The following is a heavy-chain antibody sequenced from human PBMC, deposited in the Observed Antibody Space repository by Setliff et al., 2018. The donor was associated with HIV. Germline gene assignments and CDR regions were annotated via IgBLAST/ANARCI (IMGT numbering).Heavy chain of an antibody. V-gene: IGHV4-31*03. Sequence: SETLSLTCTVSGGSINSGNYYWSWIRQHPGKGLEWIGYIYYSGSTYYNPSLKSRVTMSVDTSKNQFSLKLSSVTAADTAVYYCAREGARHYGSGRYHSWFDPWGQGTQVTAPQ. CDR3: AREGARHYGSGRYHSWFDP. CDR1: GGSINSGNYY. D-gene: IGHD3-10*01. J-gene: IGHJ5*02. CDR2: IYYSGST.